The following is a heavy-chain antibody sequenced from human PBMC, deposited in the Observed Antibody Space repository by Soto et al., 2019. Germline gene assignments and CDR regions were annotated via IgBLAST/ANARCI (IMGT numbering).Heavy chain of an antibody. CDR2: IYYSGST. CDR3: ARLGIAAAGTAEYFQH. Sequence: QLQLQESGPGLVKPSETLSLTCTVSGGSISSSSYYWGWIRQPPGKGLEWIGSIYYSGSTYYNPSLKSRVTIPVDTSKNQFSLKLSSVTAADTAVYYCARLGIAAAGTAEYFQHWGQGTLVTVSS. CDR1: GGSISSSSYY. J-gene: IGHJ1*01. V-gene: IGHV4-39*01. D-gene: IGHD6-13*01.